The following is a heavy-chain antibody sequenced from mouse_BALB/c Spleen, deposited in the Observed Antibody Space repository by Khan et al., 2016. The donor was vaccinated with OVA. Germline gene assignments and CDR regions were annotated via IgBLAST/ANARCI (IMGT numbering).Heavy chain of an antibody. D-gene: IGHD3-2*02. Sequence: VQLKQSGPELVKPGASVKMSCKASGYIFTNYVLHWVKQKSGQGLEWIGNINPYNGGTKYNEKFKGKATLASDKSSITAYMELSSLTSEDSAVYYCARGNCEACYIDYWGQGTTVTLSS. J-gene: IGHJ2*01. CDR1: GYIFTNYV. CDR2: INPYNGGT. V-gene: IGHV1S136*01. CDR3: ARGNCEACYIDY.